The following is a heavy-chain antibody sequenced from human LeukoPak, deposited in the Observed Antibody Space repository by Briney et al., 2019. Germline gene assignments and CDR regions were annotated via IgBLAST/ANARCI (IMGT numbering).Heavy chain of an antibody. CDR3: ARHGGDDYDSSGYYCY. J-gene: IGHJ4*02. CDR2: IYYSGST. D-gene: IGHD3-22*01. Sequence: SVPLSLTCTVSGRSISSYYWSWIRQSPGKGLEWIGYIYYSGSTNYNPSLKSRLTISVDTPKNQFSLKLSSVTAAEMAVYYCARHGGDDYDSSGYYCYWGQGTLVTVSS. CDR1: GRSISSYY. V-gene: IGHV4-59*08.